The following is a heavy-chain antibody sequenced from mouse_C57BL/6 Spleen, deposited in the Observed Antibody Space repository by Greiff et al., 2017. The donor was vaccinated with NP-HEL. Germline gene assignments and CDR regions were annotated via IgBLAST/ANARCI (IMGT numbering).Heavy chain of an antibody. CDR2: LNPNTGTT. J-gene: IGHJ1*03. D-gene: IGHD1-1*01. CDR3: ARSRITTIVEGYFDV. CDR1: GYSFTDYN. Sequence: VQLQQSGPELVKPGASVKISCKASGYSFTDYNMNWVKQSHGKSLDWIGVLNPNTGTTSSNQKFKGKATLTVDQSSSTAYIQLNSLTSEDSAVYYCARSRITTIVEGYFDVWGTGTTVTVSS. V-gene: IGHV1-39*01.